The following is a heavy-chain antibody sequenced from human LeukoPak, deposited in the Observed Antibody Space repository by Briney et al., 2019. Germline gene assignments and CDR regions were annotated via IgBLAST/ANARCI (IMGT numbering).Heavy chain of an antibody. V-gene: IGHV4-34*01. D-gene: IGHD3-10*01. Sequence: TSETLSLTCAVYGGSFSGYYWSWIRQPPGKGLEWIGEINHSGSTNYNPSLKSRVTISVDTSKNQFSLKLSSVTAADTAVYYCARRPRSKRITMVRGVMGLGYYYMDVWGKGTTVTISS. CDR1: GGSFSGYY. CDR3: ARRPRSKRITMVRGVMGLGYYYMDV. CDR2: INHSGST. J-gene: IGHJ6*03.